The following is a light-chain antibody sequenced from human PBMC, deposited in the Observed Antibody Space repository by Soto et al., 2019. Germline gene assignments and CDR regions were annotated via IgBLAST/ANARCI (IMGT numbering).Light chain of an antibody. Sequence: IVLSQSPATLSFSPGESATLSCRARQGVSSYLAWYQQKPGQAPRLLIYDASNRATGIPGRSSGSGSGTDFTLTISSLEPEDFAVYYCQQRSNWPITFGQGTRLEIK. CDR2: DAS. J-gene: IGKJ5*01. V-gene: IGKV3-11*01. CDR1: QGVSSY. CDR3: QQRSNWPIT.